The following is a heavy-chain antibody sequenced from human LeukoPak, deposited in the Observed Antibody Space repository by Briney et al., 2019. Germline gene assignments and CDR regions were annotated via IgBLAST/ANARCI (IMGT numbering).Heavy chain of an antibody. CDR3: ARDWGYQLIAY. CDR2: INGGSGNT. V-gene: IGHV1-3*01. J-gene: IGHJ4*02. Sequence: ASVTVSCRASGYTFTGYALHWVRQAPGQRLEWMGWINGGSGNTKYSQNFQGRVTITRDTSASTAYMELSSLRSEDTAVYYCARDWGYQLIAYWGQGTLVTVSS. CDR1: GYTFTGYA. D-gene: IGHD2-2*01.